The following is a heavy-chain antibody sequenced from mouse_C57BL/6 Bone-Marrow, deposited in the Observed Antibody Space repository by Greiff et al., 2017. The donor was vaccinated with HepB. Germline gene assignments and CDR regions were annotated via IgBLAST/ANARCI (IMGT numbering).Heavy chain of an antibody. J-gene: IGHJ3*01. Sequence: VQLQQSGPGLVQPSQSLSITCTVSGFSLTSYGVHWVRQSPGKGLEWLGVIWSGGSTDYYAAFISRLSISKDNSKSQVFFKMNSLQADDTAIYCCARNPFIATEDWGQGTLVTVSA. CDR2: IWSGGST. V-gene: IGHV2-2*01. D-gene: IGHD1-1*01. CDR1: GFSLTSYG. CDR3: ARNPFIATED.